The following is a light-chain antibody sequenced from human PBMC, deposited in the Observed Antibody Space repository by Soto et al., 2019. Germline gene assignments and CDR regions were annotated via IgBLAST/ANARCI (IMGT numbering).Light chain of an antibody. CDR3: QQYNYLPPT. V-gene: IGKV1-33*01. CDR1: RDIGKY. CDR2: DAS. J-gene: IGKJ5*01. Sequence: DIQMTQSPSSLSASVGDRVTITCQASRDIGKYLNWFQEKPGKAPKLLIYDASNLQTGVPSRFSGGGSGTDFSFTISSLQPEDFATYYCQQYNYLPPTFGQGTRLEI.